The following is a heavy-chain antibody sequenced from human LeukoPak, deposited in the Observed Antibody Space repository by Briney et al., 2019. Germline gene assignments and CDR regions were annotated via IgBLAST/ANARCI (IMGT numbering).Heavy chain of an antibody. CDR2: IYYSGST. Sequence: PSETLSLTCTVADGSISSSSYYWGWIRQPPGKGLEWIGSIYYSGSTYYNPSLKSRVTISVDTSKNQCSLKLSSVTAADTAVYYCARDRWWELLLVDYYYGMDVWGQGTTVTVSS. J-gene: IGHJ6*02. D-gene: IGHD1-26*01. CDR3: ARDRWWELLLVDYYYGMDV. V-gene: IGHV4-39*07. CDR1: DGSISSSSYY.